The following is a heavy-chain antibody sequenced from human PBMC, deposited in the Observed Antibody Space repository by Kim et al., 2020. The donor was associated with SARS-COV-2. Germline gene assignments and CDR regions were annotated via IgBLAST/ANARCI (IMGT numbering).Heavy chain of an antibody. V-gene: IGHV3-49*04. D-gene: IGHD2-2*01. CDR2: IRSKAYGGTT. CDR3: TRVFALGYCSSTSCYAGESAFDI. J-gene: IGHJ3*02. CDR1: GFTFGDYA. Sequence: GGSLRLSCTASGFTFGDYAMSWVRQAPGKGLEWVGFIRSKAYGGTTEYAASVKGRFTISRDDSKSIAYLQMNSLKTEDTAVYYCTRVFALGYCSSTSCYAGESAFDIWGQGTMVTVSS.